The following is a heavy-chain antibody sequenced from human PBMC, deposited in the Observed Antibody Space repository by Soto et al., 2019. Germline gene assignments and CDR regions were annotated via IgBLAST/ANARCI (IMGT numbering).Heavy chain of an antibody. J-gene: IGHJ4*02. Sequence: GGSLRLSCAASGFTFSSYAMSWVRQAPGKGLEWVSAISGSGADTYYADSVKGRFTISRDKAKSTLYLQMDSLRAEDTALYYCAKDLSPRDLVVVVAATAYYFDYWGQGTLVTVYS. D-gene: IGHD2-15*01. CDR2: ISGSGADT. CDR3: AKDLSPRDLVVVVAATAYYFDY. CDR1: GFTFSSYA. V-gene: IGHV3-23*01.